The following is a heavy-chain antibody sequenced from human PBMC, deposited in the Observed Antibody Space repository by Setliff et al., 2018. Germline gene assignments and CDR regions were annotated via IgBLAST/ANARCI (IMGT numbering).Heavy chain of an antibody. CDR2: SHHNGET. V-gene: IGHV4-59*08. D-gene: IGHD3-10*01. J-gene: IGHJ6*03. CDR1: GASVSDFY. CDR3: ARHVGSRSRGYNYYYYYMDV. Sequence: SETLSLTCSVSGASVSDFYWNWIRQSPGKGLEWIGYSHHNGETKYNPSLDSRVTMSVDTSKNQLSLRMRSVTAADTAVYYCARHVGSRSRGYNYYYYYMDVWGKGTTVTVSS.